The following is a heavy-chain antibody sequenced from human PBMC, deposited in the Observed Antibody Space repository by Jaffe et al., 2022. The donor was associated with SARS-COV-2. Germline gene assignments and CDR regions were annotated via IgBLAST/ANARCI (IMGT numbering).Heavy chain of an antibody. CDR2: ISVYNGNT. D-gene: IGHD1-7*01. CDR1: GYTFTNYG. J-gene: IGHJ3*02. V-gene: IGHV1-18*01. Sequence: QVQLVQSGAEVKRPGASVKVSCKASGYTFTNYGVTWVRQAPGRGLEWMGWISVYNGNTEYAQKFHGRVIMTTDTYTSTAYMELRSLRSDDTGVYFCARERAVYKGGTTAAFDIWGQGTMVTVSS. CDR3: ARERAVYKGGTTAAFDI.